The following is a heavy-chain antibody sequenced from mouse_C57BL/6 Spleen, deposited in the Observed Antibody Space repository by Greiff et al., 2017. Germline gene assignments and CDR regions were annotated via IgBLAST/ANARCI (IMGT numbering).Heavy chain of an antibody. D-gene: IGHD2-3*01. V-gene: IGHV1-69*01. Sequence: QVQLQQPGAELVMPGASVKLSCKASGYTFTSYWMHWVKQRPGQGLEWIGEIDPSDSYTNYNQKFKGKSTFTVDKSSSTAYMQLSSLTSEDSAVYYCAIYDYFDYWGQGTTLTVSS. J-gene: IGHJ2*01. CDR2: IDPSDSYT. CDR1: GYTFTSYW. CDR3: AIYDYFDY.